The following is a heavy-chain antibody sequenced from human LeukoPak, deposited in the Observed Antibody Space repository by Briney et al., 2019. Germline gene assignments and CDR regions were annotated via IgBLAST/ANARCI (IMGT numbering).Heavy chain of an antibody. D-gene: IGHD1-1*01. CDR1: GFTFSSYA. CDR2: ISYDGSNK. V-gene: IGHV3-30-3*01. CDR3: AKGRRTGFVDC. J-gene: IGHJ4*02. Sequence: GRSLRLSCAASGFTFSSYAMHWVRQAPGKGLEWVAVISYDGSNKYYADSVKGRFTISRDNSKSLLFLQMESLRHDDTGIYYCAKGRRTGFVDCWGQGALVTVSS.